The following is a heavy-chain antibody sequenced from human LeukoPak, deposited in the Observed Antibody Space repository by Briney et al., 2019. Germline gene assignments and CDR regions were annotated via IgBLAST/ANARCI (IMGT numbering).Heavy chain of an antibody. Sequence: GGSLRLSCAASGFTFNTYGMSWVRQAPGKGLEWVAFIRYDGSNKYYADSVKDRFTISRDNSKNTLYLQMNSLRDEDTAVYYCAKRGVEMATIYYMDVWGKGTAVT. J-gene: IGHJ6*03. CDR1: GFTFNTYG. V-gene: IGHV3-30*02. D-gene: IGHD5-24*01. CDR3: AKRGVEMATIYYMDV. CDR2: IRYDGSNK.